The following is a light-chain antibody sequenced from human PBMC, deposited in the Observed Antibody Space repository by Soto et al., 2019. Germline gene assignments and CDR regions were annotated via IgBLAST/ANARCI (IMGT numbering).Light chain of an antibody. CDR2: DVS. V-gene: IGLV2-14*01. J-gene: IGLJ1*01. Sequence: QPVLTQPASVSGSPGQSITISCTGTSSDVGGYNYVSWYQQHPGKAPKLMIYDVSNRPSGVSNRFSGSKSGNTASLTISGLQAEDEDDYYCSSYTSSSTLCVFGTGTKVTVL. CDR1: SSDVGGYNY. CDR3: SSYTSSSTLCV.